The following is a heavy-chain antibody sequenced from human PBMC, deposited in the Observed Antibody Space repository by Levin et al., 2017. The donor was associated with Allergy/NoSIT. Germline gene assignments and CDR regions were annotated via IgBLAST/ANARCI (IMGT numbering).Heavy chain of an antibody. CDR2: IYYSGST. J-gene: IGHJ6*02. CDR1: GGSISSSSYY. Sequence: SETLSLTCTVSGGSISSSSYYWGWIRQPPGKGLEWIGSIYYSGSTYYNPSLKSRVTISVDTSKNQFSLKLSSVTAADTAVYYCATGRYYYDSSGSNLWYYYYYYGMDVWGQGTTVTVSS. V-gene: IGHV4-39*01. CDR3: ATGRYYYDSSGSNLWYYYYYYGMDV. D-gene: IGHD3-22*01.